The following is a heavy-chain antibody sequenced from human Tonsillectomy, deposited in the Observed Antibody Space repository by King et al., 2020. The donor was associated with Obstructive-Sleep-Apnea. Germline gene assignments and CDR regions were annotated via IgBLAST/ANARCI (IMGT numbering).Heavy chain of an antibody. J-gene: IGHJ3*01. Sequence: LQLQEWGPGLVKPSETLSLTCTVSGGSISNYYWSWIRQPPGRGLEWIGYIYYSGSTDYNPSLKSRVTISPETSKNPFSLKLGSVTAADTAVYYCARHQLLTHDVFDVWGQGTMVTVSS. V-gene: IGHV4-59*08. D-gene: IGHD5-24*01. CDR2: IYYSGST. CDR1: GGSISNYY. CDR3: ARHQLLTHDVFDV.